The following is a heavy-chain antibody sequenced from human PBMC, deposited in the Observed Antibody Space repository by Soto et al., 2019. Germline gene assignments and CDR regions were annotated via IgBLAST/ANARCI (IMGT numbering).Heavy chain of an antibody. V-gene: IGHV1-2*04. CDR3: ARESQQLVFDY. CDR2: INPNSGGT. J-gene: IGHJ4*02. CDR1: GYTYISYS. D-gene: IGHD6-13*01. Sequence: ASVKVSCKASGYTYISYSMHWVRQAPGQGLEWMGWINPNSGGTNYAQKFQGWVTMTRDTSISTAYMELSRLRSDDTAVYYCARESQQLVFDYWGQGTLVTVSS.